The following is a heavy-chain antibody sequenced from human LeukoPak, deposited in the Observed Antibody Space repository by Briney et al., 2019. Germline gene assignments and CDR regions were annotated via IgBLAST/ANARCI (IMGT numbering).Heavy chain of an antibody. V-gene: IGHV3-23*01. CDR2: LCVSLSGYAGST. D-gene: IGHD2-15*01. Sequence: GGSLRLSCAAPGFTFSPSAMCSVRQAPGKGLELVSPLCVSLSGYAGSTYYADSSKVRFTTFRHHSKYTLYLQMISLRGEDTAVYYCAQDQTFRGSGHYTYFDYWGQGALVTVSS. CDR3: AQDQTFRGSGHYTYFDY. CDR1: GFTFSPSA. J-gene: IGHJ4*02.